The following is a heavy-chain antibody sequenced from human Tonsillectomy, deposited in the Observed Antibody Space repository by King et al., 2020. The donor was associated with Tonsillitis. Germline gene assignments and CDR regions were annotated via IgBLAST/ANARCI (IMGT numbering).Heavy chain of an antibody. CDR3: ARDRLSGDH. D-gene: IGHD2-21*02. CDR1: GFTFSDYT. Sequence: VQLVESGGGLVKPGWSLRLSCAASGFTFSDYTINWVRQAPGKGLEWVSSISSRGRYIYYADSVKGRFTISRDNAKNSLFLQMNSLTAEDTAVYYRARDRLSGDHWGQGILVTVSS. V-gene: IGHV3-21*01. CDR2: ISSRGRYI. J-gene: IGHJ4*02.